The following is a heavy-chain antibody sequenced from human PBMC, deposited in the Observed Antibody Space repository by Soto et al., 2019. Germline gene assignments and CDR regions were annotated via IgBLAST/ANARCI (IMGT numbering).Heavy chain of an antibody. CDR2: IIPIFGTA. D-gene: IGHD6-19*01. CDR3: ARSFISGYSSGNKEFDY. J-gene: IGHJ4*02. V-gene: IGHV1-69*06. Sequence: SVKVSCKASGGTFSSYAISWVRQAPGQGLEWMGGIIPIFGTANYAQKFQGRVTITADKSTSTAYMELSSLRSEDTAVYYCARSFISGYSSGNKEFDYWGQGTLVTVSS. CDR1: GGTFSSYA.